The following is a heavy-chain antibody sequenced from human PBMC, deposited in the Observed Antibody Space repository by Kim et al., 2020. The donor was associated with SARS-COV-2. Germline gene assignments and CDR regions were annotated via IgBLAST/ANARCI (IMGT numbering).Heavy chain of an antibody. D-gene: IGHD5-12*01. CDR3: ARVLSRGYEFDY. V-gene: IGHV1-8*01. Sequence: ASVKVSCKASGYTFTSYDINWVRQATGQGLEWMGWMNPNSGNTGYAQKFQGRVTMTRNTSISTAYMELSSLRSEDTAVYYCARVLSRGYEFDYWGQGTLVTVSS. CDR2: MNPNSGNT. CDR1: GYTFTSYD. J-gene: IGHJ4*02.